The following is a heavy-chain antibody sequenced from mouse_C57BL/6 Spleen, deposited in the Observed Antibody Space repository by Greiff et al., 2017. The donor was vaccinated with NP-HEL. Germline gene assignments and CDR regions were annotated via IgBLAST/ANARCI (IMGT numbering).Heavy chain of an antibody. D-gene: IGHD3-2*02. CDR3: AREDSSGYPYFDY. CDR2: INPGSGGT. CDR1: GYAFTNYL. V-gene: IGHV1-54*01. Sequence: VQLQQSGAELVRPGTSVKVSCKASGYAFTNYLIEWVKQRPGQGLEWIGVINPGSGGTNYNEKFKGKATLTADKSSSTAYMQLSSLTSEDSAVYFCAREDSSGYPYFDYWGQGTTLTVSS. J-gene: IGHJ2*01.